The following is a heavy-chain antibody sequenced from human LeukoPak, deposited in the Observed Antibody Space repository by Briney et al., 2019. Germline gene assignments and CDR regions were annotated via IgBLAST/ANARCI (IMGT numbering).Heavy chain of an antibody. CDR2: INPNSGGT. CDR3: ARDHCSSTSCSIFDY. Sequence: ASVKVSSKASGYTFTGYYMHWVRQAPGQGLEWMGWINPNSGGTNYAQKFQGRVTMTRDTSISTAYMELSRLRSDDTAVYYCARDHCSSTSCSIFDYWGQGTLVTVSS. CDR1: GYTFTGYY. J-gene: IGHJ4*02. V-gene: IGHV1-2*02. D-gene: IGHD2-2*01.